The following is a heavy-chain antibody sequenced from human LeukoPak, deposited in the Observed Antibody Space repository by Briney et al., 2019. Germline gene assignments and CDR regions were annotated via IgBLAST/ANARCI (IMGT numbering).Heavy chain of an antibody. V-gene: IGHV3-30*03. J-gene: IGHJ4*02. CDR2: LSFDGTNT. CDR1: GFTFSSYV. Sequence: GGSLRLSCTASGFTFSSYVMHWVRQTPGKGLEWVALLSFDGTNTIYADSVKGRFTISRDNSKDTLSLQINRLRTEDTAIYYCARALGRSKSLHYLDYWGQGTPVTVSS. CDR3: ARALGRSKSLHYLDY. D-gene: IGHD3-10*01.